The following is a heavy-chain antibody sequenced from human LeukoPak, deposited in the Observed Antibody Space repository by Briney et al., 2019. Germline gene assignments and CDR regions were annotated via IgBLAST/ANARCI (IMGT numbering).Heavy chain of an antibody. CDR1: GFTFGDYA. Sequence: GGSLRLSCTVSGFTFGDYAMSWFRQAPGKGLECVATITQDGSAKYYVDSMKGRFTISRDNAKNSLYLQMNSLRADDTAVYYCADPDWGWGQGTMVTVSS. D-gene: IGHD3/OR15-3a*01. V-gene: IGHV3-7*01. CDR2: ITQDGSAK. J-gene: IGHJ3*01. CDR3: ADPDWG.